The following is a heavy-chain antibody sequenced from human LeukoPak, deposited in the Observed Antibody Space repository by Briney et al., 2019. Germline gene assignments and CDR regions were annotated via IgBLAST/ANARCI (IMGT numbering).Heavy chain of an antibody. CDR3: SVDYYDSRAFDY. D-gene: IGHD3-22*01. CDR1: GYTFTSYY. J-gene: IGHJ4*02. V-gene: IGHV1-46*01. Sequence: ASVKVSCKASGYTFTSYYMHWVRQAPGQGLEWMGIINPSGGSTSYAQKFQGRVTMTRDTSTSTVYMELSSLRSEDTAVYYCSVDYYDSRAFDYWGQGTLVTVSS. CDR2: INPSGGST.